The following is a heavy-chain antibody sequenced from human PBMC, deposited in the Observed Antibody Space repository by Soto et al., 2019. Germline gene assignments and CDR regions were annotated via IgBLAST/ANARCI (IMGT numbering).Heavy chain of an antibody. Sequence: PSETLSLICTVSGGSISSGDYYWSWIRQPPGKGLEWIGYIYYSGSTYYNPSLKSRVTISVDTSKNQFSLKLSSVTAADTAVYYCAREDYGSGSSYYYYGMDVWGQGTTVTVSS. J-gene: IGHJ6*02. CDR2: IYYSGST. CDR3: AREDYGSGSSYYYYGMDV. V-gene: IGHV4-30-4*01. D-gene: IGHD3-10*01. CDR1: GGSISSGDYY.